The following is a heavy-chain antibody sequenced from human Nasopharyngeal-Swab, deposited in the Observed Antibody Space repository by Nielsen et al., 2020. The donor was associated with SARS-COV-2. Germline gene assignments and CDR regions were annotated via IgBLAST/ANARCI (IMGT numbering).Heavy chain of an antibody. Sequence: PGKGLEWIGEINHSGSTNYNPSLKSRVTISVDTSKSQFSLKLSSVTAADTAVYYCARSCRVVTAIRFAFDIWGQGTMVTVSS. D-gene: IGHD2-21*02. CDR3: ARSCRVVTAIRFAFDI. J-gene: IGHJ3*02. CDR2: INHSGST. V-gene: IGHV4-34*01.